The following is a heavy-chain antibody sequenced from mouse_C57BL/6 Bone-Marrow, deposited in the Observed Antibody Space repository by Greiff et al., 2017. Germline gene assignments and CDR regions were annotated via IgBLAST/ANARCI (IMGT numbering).Heavy chain of an antibody. Sequence: VQLQQSGAELMKPGASVKLSCKATGYTFPGYWIEWVKQRPGHGLEWIGEIVPGRGSTNYNEKFKVKATFTPATSSNTAYMQLSSLTTEDSAIYYCARSDGYYPAWFAYGGQGTLVTVSA. D-gene: IGHD2-3*01. V-gene: IGHV1-9*01. CDR1: GYTFPGYW. CDR2: IVPGRGST. J-gene: IGHJ3*01. CDR3: ARSDGYYPAWFAY.